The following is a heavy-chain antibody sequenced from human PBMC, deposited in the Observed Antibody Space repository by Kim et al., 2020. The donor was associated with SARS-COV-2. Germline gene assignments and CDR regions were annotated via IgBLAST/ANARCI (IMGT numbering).Heavy chain of an antibody. J-gene: IGHJ6*02. CDR3: ARDLGDYGMDV. D-gene: IGHD3-16*01. Sequence: YADSVKGRLTISRDNSKNPLYLQMNSLRAEDTAVYYCARDLGDYGMDVWGQGTTVTVSS. V-gene: IGHV3-53*01.